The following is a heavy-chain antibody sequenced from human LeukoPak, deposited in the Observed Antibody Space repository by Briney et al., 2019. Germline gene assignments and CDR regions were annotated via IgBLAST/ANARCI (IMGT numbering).Heavy chain of an antibody. J-gene: IGHJ5*02. V-gene: IGHV3-23*01. Sequence: GGSLRLSCAASGFTFSTYGMNWVRQAPGKGLEWVSAISGSGGSTYYADSVKGRFTISRDNSKNTLYLQMNSLRAEDTAVYYCAKVWGDSSGYYYRSDNWFDPWGQETLVTVSS. CDR3: AKVWGDSSGYYYRSDNWFDP. CDR1: GFTFSTYG. D-gene: IGHD3-22*01. CDR2: ISGSGGST.